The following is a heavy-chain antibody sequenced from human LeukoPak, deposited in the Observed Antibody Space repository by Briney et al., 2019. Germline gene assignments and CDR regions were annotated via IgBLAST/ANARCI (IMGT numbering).Heavy chain of an antibody. Sequence: PGGSLRLSCAASGFTFSSYSMNWVRQAPGKGLEWVAVIWYDGSKEYLADSVKGRFTISRDNSKNTVYLQMNSLKTEDTAVYYCARVIGWSLFDCWGQGTLVTVSS. V-gene: IGHV3-33*08. J-gene: IGHJ4*02. CDR1: GFTFSSYS. CDR2: IWYDGSKE. D-gene: IGHD2-15*01. CDR3: ARVIGWSLFDC.